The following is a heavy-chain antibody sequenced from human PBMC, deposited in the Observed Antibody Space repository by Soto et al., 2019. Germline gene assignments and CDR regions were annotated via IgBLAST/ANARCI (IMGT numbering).Heavy chain of an antibody. CDR1: GGSISSYY. D-gene: IGHD6-13*01. CDR3: ARGLTRSSWYLDS. V-gene: IGHV4-59*01. CDR2: IYYSGST. J-gene: IGHJ4*02. Sequence: QVQLQESGPGLVKPSETLSLTCTVSGGSISSYYWSWIRQPPGKGLEWIGYIYYSGSTNYSPSLKSRVTISVDTSKNQFSLKLTSVTDADTAVYYCARGLTRSSWYLDSWGQGTLVTVSS.